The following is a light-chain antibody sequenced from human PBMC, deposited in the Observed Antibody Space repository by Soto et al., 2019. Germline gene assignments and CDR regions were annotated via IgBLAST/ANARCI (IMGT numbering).Light chain of an antibody. V-gene: IGKV1-5*03. J-gene: IGKJ1*01. CDR1: QSISSW. Sequence: DIQITQSPASFSSSVRERFTITFRASQSISSWLAWYQQRPGKAPKLLIHKASNLESGVPSRFSGSGSGTEFTLTISSLQPDDSATYYCQQYNRYSTFGQGTKVDIK. CDR2: KAS. CDR3: QQYNRYST.